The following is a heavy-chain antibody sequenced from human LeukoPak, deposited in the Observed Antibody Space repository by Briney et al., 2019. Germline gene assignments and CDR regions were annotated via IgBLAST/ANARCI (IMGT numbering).Heavy chain of an antibody. CDR2: INPNSGGT. V-gene: IGHV1-2*06. J-gene: IGHJ5*02. CDR1: GYTFTGYY. D-gene: IGHD3-22*01. Sequence: GASVKVSCKASGYTFTGYYMHWVRQAPGQGLEWMGRINPNSGGTNYAQKFQGRVTMTRDTSTSTAYMELSRLRSDDTAVYYCARDFGNSGYYWAGWFDPWGQGTLVTVSS. CDR3: ARDFGNSGYYWAGWFDP.